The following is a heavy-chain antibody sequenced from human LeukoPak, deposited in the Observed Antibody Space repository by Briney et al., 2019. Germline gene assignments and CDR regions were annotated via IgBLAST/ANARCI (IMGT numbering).Heavy chain of an antibody. V-gene: IGHV4-39*01. J-gene: IGHJ4*02. CDR3: ARRTTVTWLYFDC. D-gene: IGHD4-11*01. Sequence: PSLKSRVSVSVDTSKNQFSLKLTSVTAADTPVYYCARRTTVTWLYFDCWGQGTLVTVSS.